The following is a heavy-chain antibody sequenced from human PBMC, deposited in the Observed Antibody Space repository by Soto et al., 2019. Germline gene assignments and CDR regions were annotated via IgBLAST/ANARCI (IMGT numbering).Heavy chain of an antibody. CDR3: ARGGLRGMLRYYYYMDV. CDR1: GGSFSGYY. CDR2: INHSGST. D-gene: IGHD2-8*01. J-gene: IGHJ6*03. V-gene: IGHV4-34*01. Sequence: ETLSLTCAVYGGSFSGYYWSWIRQPPGKGLEWIGEINHSGSTNYNPSLKSRVTISVDTSKNQFSLKLSSVTAADTAVYYCARGGLRGMLRYYYYMDVWGKGTTVTVSS.